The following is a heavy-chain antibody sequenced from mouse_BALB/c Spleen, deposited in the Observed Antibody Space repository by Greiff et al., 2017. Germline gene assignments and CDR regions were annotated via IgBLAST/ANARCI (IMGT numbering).Heavy chain of an antibody. D-gene: IGHD2-4*01. CDR3: ARRYYYDYDEAWFAY. V-gene: IGHV1-7*01. J-gene: IGHJ3*01. CDR2: INPSTGYT. Sequence: QVQLQQSGAELAKPGASVKMSCKASGYTFTSYWMHWVKQRPGQGLEWIGYINPSTGYTEYNQKFKDKATLTADKSSSTAYMQLSSLTSEDSAVYYCARRYYYDYDEAWFAYWGQGTLVTVSA. CDR1: GYTFTSYW.